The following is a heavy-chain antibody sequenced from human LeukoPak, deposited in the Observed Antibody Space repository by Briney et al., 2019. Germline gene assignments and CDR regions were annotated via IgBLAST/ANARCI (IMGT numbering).Heavy chain of an antibody. CDR1: GYTFTCYY. CDR3: ALGFGEFSPYYYYYMDV. CDR2: INTNSGGT. Sequence: ASVKVSCKASGYTFTCYYMHWVRQAPGQGLEWMGWINTNSGGTNYAQKFQGRVTMTRDTSISTAYMELSRLRSDDTAVYYCALGFGEFSPYYYYYMDVRGKGTTVTISS. J-gene: IGHJ6*03. D-gene: IGHD3-10*01. V-gene: IGHV1-2*02.